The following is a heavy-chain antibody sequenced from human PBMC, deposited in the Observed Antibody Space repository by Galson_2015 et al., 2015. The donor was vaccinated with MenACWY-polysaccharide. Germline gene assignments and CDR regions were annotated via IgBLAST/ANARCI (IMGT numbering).Heavy chain of an antibody. CDR2: IKKDGSEK. Sequence: APGQGLEWVASIKKDGSEKYYVDSVKGRFTISRDNAKDSLYLQMNSLRAEDTAVYFCARGHLGLGLWGQGTTVTVSS. J-gene: IGHJ6*02. CDR3: ARGHLGLGL. D-gene: IGHD7-27*01. V-gene: IGHV3-7*01.